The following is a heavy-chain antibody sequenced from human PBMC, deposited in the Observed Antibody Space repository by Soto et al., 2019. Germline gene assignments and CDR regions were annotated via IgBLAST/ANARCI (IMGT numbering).Heavy chain of an antibody. J-gene: IGHJ6*02. CDR2: IYYSGST. Sequence: SETLSLTCTVSGGSISSYYWSLLRPPPGKGLEWIAYIYYSGSTNYNPSLKSRVTISVDTSKNQFSLKLSSVTAADTAVYYCASSGYCSSTSCYRGIYYYYGMDVWGQGTTVTVSS. CDR1: GGSISSYY. D-gene: IGHD2-2*02. V-gene: IGHV4-59*01. CDR3: ASSGYCSSTSCYRGIYYYYGMDV.